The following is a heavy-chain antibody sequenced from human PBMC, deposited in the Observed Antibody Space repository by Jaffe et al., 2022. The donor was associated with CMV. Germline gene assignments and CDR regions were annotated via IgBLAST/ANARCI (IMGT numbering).Heavy chain of an antibody. CDR2: IRSKPKTYAT. J-gene: IGHJ4*02. Sequence: EVQLVESGGGLVQPGGSLKLSCAASGFTFSGSSMHWVRQASGKGLEWVGRIRSKPKTYATAYGESVKGRFTISRDDSKNTAYLQMSSLKTEDTGVYYCTGRGNWNEFDYWGQGTLVSVSS. CDR3: TGRGNWNEFDY. D-gene: IGHD1-1*01. V-gene: IGHV3-73*02. CDR1: GFTFSGSS.